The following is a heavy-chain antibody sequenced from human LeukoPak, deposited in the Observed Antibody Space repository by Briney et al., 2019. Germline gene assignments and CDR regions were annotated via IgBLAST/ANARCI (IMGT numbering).Heavy chain of an antibody. D-gene: IGHD3-16*01. Sequence: VASVKVSCEASGYTFTMFYTHWVRQAPGQGLEWMGMINPSDGATTYAQRFQGRVTMTRDMSTTTIYMDLRSLRSEDTAVYFCAGEQRGGLSGSLGGLFASYYTYYYMDVWGRGTTVTVSS. CDR2: INPSDGAT. V-gene: IGHV1-46*01. CDR3: AGEQRGGLSGSLGGLFASYYTYYYMDV. CDR1: GYTFTMFY. J-gene: IGHJ6*03.